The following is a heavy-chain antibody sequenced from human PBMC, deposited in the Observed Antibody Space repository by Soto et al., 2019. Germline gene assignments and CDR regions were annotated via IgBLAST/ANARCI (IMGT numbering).Heavy chain of an antibody. J-gene: IGHJ6*02. CDR3: ARRDYYDSSGYSDPFDP. Sequence: GESLKISCTGSGYSFTNYWIGWARQMPGKGLEWMGIIYPGDSDTRYSPSFQGQVTISADKSISTAYLQWSSLKASDTAMYYCARRDYYDSSGYSDPFDPWGQGTTVTV. CDR1: GYSFTNYW. D-gene: IGHD3-22*01. CDR2: IYPGDSDT. V-gene: IGHV5-51*01.